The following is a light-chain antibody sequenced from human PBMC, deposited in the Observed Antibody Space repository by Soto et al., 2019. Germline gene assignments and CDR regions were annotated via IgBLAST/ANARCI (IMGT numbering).Light chain of an antibody. CDR2: EVS. CDR3: SSYTSGSTYV. Sequence: QSVPTQPASVSGSPGQSITISCTGTSSDVGGYRYVSWYQQHPGKAPKLMIYEVSNRPSGVSNRFSGSKSGNTASLTISGLQTEDEADYYCSSYTSGSTYVFGTGTKLTVL. J-gene: IGLJ1*01. CDR1: SSDVGGYRY. V-gene: IGLV2-14*01.